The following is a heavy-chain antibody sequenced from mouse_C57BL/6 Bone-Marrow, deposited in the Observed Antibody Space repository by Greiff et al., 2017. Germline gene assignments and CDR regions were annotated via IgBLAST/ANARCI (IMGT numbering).Heavy chain of an antibody. CDR1: GFTFSDYY. V-gene: IGHV5-12*01. J-gene: IGHJ4*01. CDR3: ARHIYSDCYYAMDY. CDR2: ISNGGGST. Sequence: EVQVVESGGGLVQPGGSLKLSCAASGFTFSDYYMYWVRQTPEKRLEWVAYISNGGGSTYYPDNVKGRFTISRDNAKNTLYLQRSRLKSEDTAMYYGARHIYSDCYYAMDYWGQGTSVTVSS. D-gene: IGHD2-12*01.